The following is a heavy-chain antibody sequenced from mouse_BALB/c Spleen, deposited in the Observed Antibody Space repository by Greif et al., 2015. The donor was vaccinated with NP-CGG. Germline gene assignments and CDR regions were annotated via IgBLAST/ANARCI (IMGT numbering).Heavy chain of an antibody. CDR1: GYNFTSYW. V-gene: IGHV1-55*01. CDR2: IYPGSGST. Sequence: VRLQQSGAELVKPGTSVKLSCKASGYNFTSYWINWVKLRPGQGLEWIGDIYPGSGSTNYNEKFKSKATLTVDTSSSTAYMQLSSLASEDSALYYCARRLRPLYWYFDVWGAGTTVTVSS. D-gene: IGHD1-2*01. J-gene: IGHJ1*01. CDR3: ARRLRPLYWYFDV.